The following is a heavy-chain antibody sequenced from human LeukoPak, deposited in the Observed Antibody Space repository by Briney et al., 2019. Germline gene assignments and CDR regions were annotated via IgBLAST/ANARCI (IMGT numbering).Heavy chain of an antibody. CDR1: GGSFSGYY. D-gene: IGHD2-2*02. CDR2: INHSGST. Sequence: SETLSLTCAVYGGSFSGYYWSWISQPPGKGMEWVGEINHSGSTNYNPSLKSRVTISVDTSKNQFSLKLSSVTAADTAVYYCARVTNIVVVPAAILYYYYMDVWGKGTTVTVSS. J-gene: IGHJ6*03. V-gene: IGHV4-34*01. CDR3: ARVTNIVVVPAAILYYYYMDV.